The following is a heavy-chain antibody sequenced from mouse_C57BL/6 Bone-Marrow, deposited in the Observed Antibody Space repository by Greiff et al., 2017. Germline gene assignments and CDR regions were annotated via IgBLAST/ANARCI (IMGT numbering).Heavy chain of an antibody. CDR3: ARDGYYGSRDFDV. Sequence: EVKVEESGGGLVKPGGSLKLSCAASGFTFSSYAMSWVRQTPEKRLEWVATISDGGSYTYYPDNVKGRFTISRDNAKNNLYLQRSHLKSEDTAMYYCARDGYYGSRDFDVWGTGTTVTVSS. D-gene: IGHD1-1*01. CDR1: GFTFSSYA. CDR2: ISDGGSYT. J-gene: IGHJ1*03. V-gene: IGHV5-4*01.